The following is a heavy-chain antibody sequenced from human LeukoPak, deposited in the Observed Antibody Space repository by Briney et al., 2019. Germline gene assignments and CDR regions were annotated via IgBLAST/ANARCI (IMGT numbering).Heavy chain of an antibody. CDR2: ISSSSSYI. Sequence: PGGSLRLSCAASRFTFSSYSMNWVRQAPGKGLEWVSSISSSSSYIYYADSVKGRFTISRDNAKNSLYLQMNSLRAEDTAVYYCARDGLYYDSSGYLYWGQGTLVTVSS. CDR1: RFTFSSYS. V-gene: IGHV3-21*01. CDR3: ARDGLYYDSSGYLY. D-gene: IGHD3-22*01. J-gene: IGHJ4*02.